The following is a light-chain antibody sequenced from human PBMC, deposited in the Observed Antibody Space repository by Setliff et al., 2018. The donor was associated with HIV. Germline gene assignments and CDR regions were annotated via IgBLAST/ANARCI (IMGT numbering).Light chain of an antibody. CDR3: SSYTGSGTYV. Sequence: QSALTQPASVSGSPGQSITISCTGTSSDIGGYNHVSWYRQHPGKAPKLMIYDVSNRPSGVSIRFSASKSGSTASLTISGLQPEDEADYYCSSYTGSGTYVFGAGTKVTVL. V-gene: IGLV2-14*03. CDR1: SSDIGGYNH. CDR2: DVS. J-gene: IGLJ1*01.